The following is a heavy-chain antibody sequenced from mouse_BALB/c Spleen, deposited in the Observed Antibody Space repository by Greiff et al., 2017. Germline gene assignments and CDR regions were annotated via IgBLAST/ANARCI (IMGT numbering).Heavy chain of an antibody. Sequence: EVNVVESGGGLVQPGGSRKLSCAASGFTFSSYGMSWVRQTPDKRLELVATINSNGGSTYYPDSVKGRFTISRDNAKNTLYLQMSSLKSEDTAMYYCARGGWLLQYFDVWGAGTTVTVSS. D-gene: IGHD2-3*01. CDR2: INSNGGST. V-gene: IGHV5-6-3*01. J-gene: IGHJ1*01. CDR3: ARGGWLLQYFDV. CDR1: GFTFSSYG.